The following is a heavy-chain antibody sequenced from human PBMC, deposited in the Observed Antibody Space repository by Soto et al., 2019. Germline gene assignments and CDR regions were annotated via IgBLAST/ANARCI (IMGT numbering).Heavy chain of an antibody. Sequence: QVRLVQSGSEVKKLEASVKVSCKSSDKTFTHYGINWVRQAPGQGLEWMGWISGYNGNTKYAQKFQDRVTMTADTSTRTAFMEVRSLTSDDTGVYFCAATGGNYFGLDVWGQGTTVTVSS. CDR3: AATGGNYFGLDV. V-gene: IGHV1-18*01. J-gene: IGHJ6*02. CDR1: DKTFTHYG. CDR2: ISGYNGNT. D-gene: IGHD2-8*02.